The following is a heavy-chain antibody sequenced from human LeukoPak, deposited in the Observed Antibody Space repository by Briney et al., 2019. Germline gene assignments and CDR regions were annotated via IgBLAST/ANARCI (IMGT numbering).Heavy chain of an antibody. Sequence: ASVKVSCKASGGTFSSYAISRVRQAPGQGLEWMGGIIPIFGTANYAQKFQGRVTITADESTSTAYMELSSLRSEDTAVYYCASNLAVAGTGAGNWFDPWGQGTLVTVSS. CDR2: IIPIFGTA. V-gene: IGHV1-69*13. CDR3: ASNLAVAGTGAGNWFDP. CDR1: GGTFSSYA. J-gene: IGHJ5*02. D-gene: IGHD6-19*01.